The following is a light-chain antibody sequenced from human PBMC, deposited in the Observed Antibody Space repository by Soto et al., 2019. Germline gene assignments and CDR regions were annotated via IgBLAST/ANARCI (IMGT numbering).Light chain of an antibody. J-gene: IGKJ4*01. V-gene: IGKV3-20*01. CDR2: GAS. CDR1: QSVSNNY. CDR3: QQYCCSPLT. Sequence: EIVLTQSPGTLSFSPGERDTLSCRASQSVSNNYLAWYQQKPGQAPRLLIYGASSRATGIPDRFSGSGSGTDFTLTIRKLEPEDFAVYYCQQYCCSPLTFGGGTKVDIK.